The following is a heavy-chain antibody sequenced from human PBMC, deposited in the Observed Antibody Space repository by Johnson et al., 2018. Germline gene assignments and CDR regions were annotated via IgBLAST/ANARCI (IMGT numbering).Heavy chain of an antibody. CDR1: GFTFSDYG. J-gene: IGHJ6*02. CDR3: ARDGVSWDYYGMDV. Sequence: QVQLVESGGGVVQPGRSLRLSCAASGFTFSDYGMHWVRQAPGKGLAGVAVIWYDGSNKYYADAGKGRFTISRDNSKNTLYVQMNSLRAEDTAVYYCARDGVSWDYYGMDVWGQGTTVTVSS. D-gene: IGHD1-26*01. CDR2: IWYDGSNK. V-gene: IGHV3-33*01.